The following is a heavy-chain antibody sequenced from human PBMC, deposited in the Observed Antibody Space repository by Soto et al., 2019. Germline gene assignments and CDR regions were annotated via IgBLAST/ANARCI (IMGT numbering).Heavy chain of an antibody. CDR3: RRSSRYSTDV. CDR2: INHSGST. CDR1: GGSFSGYY. J-gene: IGHJ6*02. D-gene: IGHD6-13*01. Sequence: PSETLSLTCAVYGGSFSGYYLSWIRQPPGKGLEWIGEINHSGSTNYNPSLKSRVTISVDTSKNQFSLKLSSVTAADTAVYYCRRSSRYSTDVWGQGTTVTVSS. V-gene: IGHV4-34*01.